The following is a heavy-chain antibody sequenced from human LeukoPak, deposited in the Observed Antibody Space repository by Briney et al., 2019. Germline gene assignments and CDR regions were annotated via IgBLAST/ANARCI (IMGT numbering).Heavy chain of an antibody. V-gene: IGHV5-51*01. CDR3: ARQSHCSGGSCSTDRYYYYYGMDV. D-gene: IGHD2-15*01. CDR2: IYPGDSDT. CDR1: GYSFTSYW. J-gene: IGHJ6*02. Sequence: GESLKISCKGSGYSFTSYWIGWVRQMPGKGLEWMGIIYPGDSDTRYSPSFQGQVTISADKSISTAYLQWSSLKASDTAMYYCARQSHCSGGSCSTDRYYYYYGMDVWGQGTTVTVSS.